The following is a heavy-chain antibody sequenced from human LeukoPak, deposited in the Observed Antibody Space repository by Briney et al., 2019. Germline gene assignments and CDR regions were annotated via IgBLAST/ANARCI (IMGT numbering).Heavy chain of an antibody. V-gene: IGHV3-69-1*02. CDR2: ISGGSATI. CDR1: GFTFSDYY. D-gene: IGHD3-9*01. CDR3: ARGYDILTNSFDY. J-gene: IGHJ4*02. Sequence: GGSLRLSCAAPGFTFSDYYMNWIRQAPGKGLEWIGYISGGSATINFADSVKGRFTISRDNAKNSLYLQMNSLRAEDTAIYYCARGYDILTNSFDYWGQGTLVTVSS.